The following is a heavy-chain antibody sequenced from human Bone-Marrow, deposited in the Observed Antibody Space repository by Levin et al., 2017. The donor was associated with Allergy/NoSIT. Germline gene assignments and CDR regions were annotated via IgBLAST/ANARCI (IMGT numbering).Heavy chain of an antibody. CDR3: ASGFK. CDR1: GFSFSRDW. J-gene: IGHJ4*02. CDR2: IKEDGSEK. V-gene: IGHV3-7*01. D-gene: IGHD5-12*01. Sequence: GGSLRLSCAAFGFSFSRDWMSWVRQAPGKGPEWVASIKEDGSEKYYVDSVKGRFTISRDNTKNSLYLQMGSLRVEDTAVYYCASGFKWGQGSLVTVSS.